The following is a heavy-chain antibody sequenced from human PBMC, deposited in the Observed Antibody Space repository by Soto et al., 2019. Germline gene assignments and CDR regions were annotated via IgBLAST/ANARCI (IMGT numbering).Heavy chain of an antibody. Sequence: ASVKVSCKASGYTFTGYYMHWVRQAPGQGLEWMGWINPNSGGTNYAQKFQGRVTMTRDTSISTAYMELSRLRSDDTAVYYCAIFLVSYYGMDVWGQGTTVTVSS. V-gene: IGHV1-2*02. CDR2: INPNSGGT. D-gene: IGHD3-3*01. CDR1: GYTFTGYY. CDR3: AIFLVSYYGMDV. J-gene: IGHJ6*02.